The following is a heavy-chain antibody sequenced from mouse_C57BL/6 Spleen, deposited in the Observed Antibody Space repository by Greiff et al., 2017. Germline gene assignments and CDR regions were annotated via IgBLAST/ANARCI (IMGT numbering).Heavy chain of an antibody. CDR1: GYTFTSYW. CDR3: AREEVNYDYRCFDV. D-gene: IGHD2-4*01. J-gene: IGHJ1*03. Sequence: QVQLQQPGAELVKPGASVKMSCKASGYTFTSYWITWVKQRPGQGLEWIGDIYPGSGSTNYNEKFKSKATLTVDTSSSTAYMQLSSLTSEDSAVYYCAREEVNYDYRCFDVWGTGTTVTVSS. CDR2: IYPGSGST. V-gene: IGHV1-55*01.